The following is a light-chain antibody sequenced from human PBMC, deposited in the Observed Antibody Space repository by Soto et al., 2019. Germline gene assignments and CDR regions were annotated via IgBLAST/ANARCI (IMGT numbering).Light chain of an antibody. V-gene: IGLV2-14*03. CDR3: ASKTTSSAFL. J-gene: IGLJ2*01. CDR1: SSDVGAYDH. Sequence: QSALTQPASMSGSPGQSITISCTGTSSDVGAYDHVSWYQQRPGRAPKLMIYDVSLRPSEVSNRFSGSKSGDTASLTISGLQTEDEADYYCASKTTSSAFLFGGGTKLTVL. CDR2: DVS.